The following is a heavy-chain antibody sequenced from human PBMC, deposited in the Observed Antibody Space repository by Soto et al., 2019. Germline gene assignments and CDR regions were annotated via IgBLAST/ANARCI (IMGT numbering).Heavy chain of an antibody. D-gene: IGHD3-10*01. CDR3: AKGQGGSGSYFWGAVLRGMDV. J-gene: IGHJ6*02. CDR2: ISWNSGSI. V-gene: IGHV3-9*01. CDR1: GFTFDDYA. Sequence: PGGSLRLSCAASGFTFDDYAMHWVRQAPGKGLEWVSGISWNSGSIGYADSVKGRFTISRDNAKNSLYLQMNSLRAEDTALYYCAKGQGGSGSYFWGAVLRGMDVWGQGTTVTVSS.